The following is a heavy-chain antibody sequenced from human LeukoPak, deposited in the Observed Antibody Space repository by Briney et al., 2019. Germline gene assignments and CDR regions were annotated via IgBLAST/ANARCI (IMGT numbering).Heavy chain of an antibody. J-gene: IGHJ3*02. V-gene: IGHV3-11*01. CDR2: ISSSGSTI. D-gene: IGHD5-18*01. CDR3: ARDWRIYSYGPLGAFDI. CDR1: GFTFSDYY. Sequence: GGSLRLSCAASGFTFSDYYMSWIRQAPGKGLEWVSYISSSGSTIYYADSVKGRFTISRDNAKNSLYLQMNSLRAEDTAVYYCARDWRIYSYGPLGAFDIWGQGTMVTVSS.